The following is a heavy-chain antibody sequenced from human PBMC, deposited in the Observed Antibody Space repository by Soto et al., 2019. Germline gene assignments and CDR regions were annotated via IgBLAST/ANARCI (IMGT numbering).Heavy chain of an antibody. CDR1: GYTFTSYY. CDR2: IIPIFGTA. D-gene: IGHD6-13*01. V-gene: IGHV1-69*13. CDR3: ARDLGNTQYSSSWYFVY. Sequence: SGKVSCKASGYTFTSYYMHWLLQSPLQGLDWMGGIIPIFGTANYAQKFQGRVTITADESTSTAYMELSSLRSEDTAVYYCARDLGNTQYSSSWYFVYWGQGTLVTV. J-gene: IGHJ4*02.